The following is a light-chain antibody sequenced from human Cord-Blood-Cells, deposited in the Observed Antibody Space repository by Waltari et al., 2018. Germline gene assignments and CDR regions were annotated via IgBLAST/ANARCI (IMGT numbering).Light chain of an antibody. V-gene: IGKV3-20*01. CDR2: GAS. CDR1: QSVSSSY. CDR3: QQYGSSPLT. J-gene: IGKJ4*01. Sequence: EIVLTQSPGTLSLSPGERATLSCRASQSVSSSYLAWYQQKPGQAPRLLIYGASSRATDSPDRVSGSGSGTDFTLTISRLEPEDFAVYYGQQYGSSPLTFGGGTKVEIK.